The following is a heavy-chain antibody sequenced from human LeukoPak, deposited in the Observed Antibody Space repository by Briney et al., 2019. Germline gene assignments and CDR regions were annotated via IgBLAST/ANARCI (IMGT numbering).Heavy chain of an antibody. CDR1: GFTFSSYA. V-gene: IGHV3-23*01. D-gene: IGHD6-6*01. CDR3: ANNRVEQLDFYYYYMDV. Sequence: PGGSLRLSCAASGFTFSSYAMSWVRQAPGKGLEWVSAISGSGGSTYYAGSVKGRFTISRDNSKNTLYLQMNSLRAEDTAVYYCANNRVEQLDFYYYYMDVWGKGTTVTVSS. J-gene: IGHJ6*03. CDR2: ISGSGGST.